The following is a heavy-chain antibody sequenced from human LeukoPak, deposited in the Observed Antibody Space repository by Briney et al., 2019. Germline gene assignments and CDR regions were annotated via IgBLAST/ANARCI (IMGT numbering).Heavy chain of an antibody. Sequence: ASVKVSCKASGYTFTDYYIHWMRQAPGQGLEWMGWINPKRGVTNYAQKFQGRVTMTRHTSISTGYMELTRLRSDDTAVYYCATQYGDYVYYFDSWGQGTLVTVSS. D-gene: IGHD4-17*01. CDR3: ATQYGDYVYYFDS. CDR1: GYTFTDYY. CDR2: INPKRGVT. V-gene: IGHV1-2*02. J-gene: IGHJ4*02.